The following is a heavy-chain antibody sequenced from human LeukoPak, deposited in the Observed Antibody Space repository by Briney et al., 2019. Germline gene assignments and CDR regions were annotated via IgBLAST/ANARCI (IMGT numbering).Heavy chain of an antibody. CDR3: ARYRVTTNDYFDY. J-gene: IGHJ4*02. Sequence: PGGSLRLSCAASGFSFKDYYFSWIRQAPGKGLEWVSFINVNGGAMYYADFVKGRFTISRDNAKSSLYLEMNSLRVEDTAVYYCARYRVTTNDYFDYWGQGTLVTVSS. V-gene: IGHV3-11*01. D-gene: IGHD4-17*01. CDR2: INVNGGAM. CDR1: GFSFKDYY.